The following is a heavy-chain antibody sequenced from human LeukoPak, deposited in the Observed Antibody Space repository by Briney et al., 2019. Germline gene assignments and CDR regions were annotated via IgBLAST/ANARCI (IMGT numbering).Heavy chain of an antibody. CDR1: GFNFSSYA. CDR2: ISGIGCST. Sequence: GGSLRLSCAASGFNFSSYAMSWVRQAPGKGLEWVSGISGIGCSTYYADSVKGRFTISRDNSKNTLYLQMTSLRAEDTAVYYSAKLPIVVVVAATWWFDPWGQGTLVTVSS. CDR3: AKLPIVVVVAATWWFDP. V-gene: IGHV3-23*01. D-gene: IGHD2-15*01. J-gene: IGHJ5*02.